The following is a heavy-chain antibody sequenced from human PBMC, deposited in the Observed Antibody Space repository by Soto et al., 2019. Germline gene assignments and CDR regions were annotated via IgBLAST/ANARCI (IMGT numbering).Heavy chain of an antibody. CDR2: ISYGGSNK. CDR3: AKDPGAYNSRWYYAY. Sequence: GGSLRLCCAASGFTFSSYGMHWVRQAPGKGLEWVAIISYGGSNKFYADSVKGRFTISRDNSRNTLYLQMNSLRADDTAVYYCAKDPGAYNSRWYYAYWGQGTLVTVSS. V-gene: IGHV3-30*18. CDR1: GFTFSSYG. D-gene: IGHD6-19*01. J-gene: IGHJ4*02.